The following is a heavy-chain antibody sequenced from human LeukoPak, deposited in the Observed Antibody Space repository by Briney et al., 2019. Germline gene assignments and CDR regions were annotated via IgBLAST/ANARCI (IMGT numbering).Heavy chain of an antibody. D-gene: IGHD3-10*01. V-gene: IGHV4-30-4*01. CDR1: GGSISSGDYY. Sequence: SQTLSLTCTVSGGSISSGDYYWSWIRQPPGKGLEWIGYIYYSGSTYHNPSLKSRVTISVDTSKNQFSLKLSSVTAADTAVYYCARGTGVLWFGELLTYYGMDVWGQGTTVTVSS. CDR2: IYYSGST. CDR3: ARGTGVLWFGELLTYYGMDV. J-gene: IGHJ6*02.